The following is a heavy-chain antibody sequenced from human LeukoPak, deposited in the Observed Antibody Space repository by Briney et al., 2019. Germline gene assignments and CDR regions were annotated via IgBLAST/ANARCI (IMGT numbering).Heavy chain of an antibody. Sequence: PGGSLRLSCAASGFTFSSYAMHWVRLAPGKGLEYVSAISSNGGSTYYANSVKGRFTISRDNSKNTLYLQMGSLRAEDMAVYYCARDGGYSYGSPSYYFDYWGQGTLVTVSS. J-gene: IGHJ4*02. CDR3: ARDGGYSYGSPSYYFDY. D-gene: IGHD5-18*01. V-gene: IGHV3-64*01. CDR1: GFTFSSYA. CDR2: ISSNGGST.